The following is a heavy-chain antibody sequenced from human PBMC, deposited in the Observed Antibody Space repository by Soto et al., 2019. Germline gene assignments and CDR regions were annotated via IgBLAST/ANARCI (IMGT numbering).Heavy chain of an antibody. V-gene: IGHV4-31*03. CDR2: IYYSGST. D-gene: IGHD2-15*01. J-gene: IGHJ6*02. CDR1: GGSISSGGYY. CDR3: ARDRALCSGGSCYSGYYYYGMDV. Sequence: SETLSLTCTVSGGSISSGGYYWSWIRQHPGKGLEWIGHIYYSGSTYYNPSLKSRVTISVDTSKNQFSLKLSSVTAADTAVYYCARDRALCSGGSCYSGYYYYGMDVWGQGTTVTVSS.